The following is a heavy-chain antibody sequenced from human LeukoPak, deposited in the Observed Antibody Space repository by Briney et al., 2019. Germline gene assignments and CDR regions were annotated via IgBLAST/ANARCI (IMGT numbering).Heavy chain of an antibody. CDR3: ARAPYCTNGVCYRTGMDV. CDR2: INAGNGNT. D-gene: IGHD2-8*01. J-gene: IGHJ6*02. V-gene: IGHV1-3*01. Sequence: ASVKVSCKASGYTFTSYAMHWVRQAPGQRLEWMGWINAGNGNTKYSQKFQGRVTITRDTSASTAYMELSSLRPEDTAVYYCARAPYCTNGVCYRTGMDVWGQGTTVTVSS. CDR1: GYTFTSYA.